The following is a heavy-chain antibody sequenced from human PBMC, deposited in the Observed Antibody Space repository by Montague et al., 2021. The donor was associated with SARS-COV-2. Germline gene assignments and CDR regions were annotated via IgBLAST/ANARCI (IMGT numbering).Heavy chain of an antibody. Sequence: SDTLSLTRTVSGDSVSSSDHYWGWIRQPPGKGLEWLGIVYYSGYTYYNPSVKGRVTISIDASKNQFSLKLNSLTATDTAIYHCARRRLREDYVDFWGQGTLLTVSS. CDR3: ARRRLREDYVDF. CDR1: GDSVSSSDHY. D-gene: IGHD4-17*01. J-gene: IGHJ4*02. CDR2: VYYSGYT. V-gene: IGHV4-39*01.